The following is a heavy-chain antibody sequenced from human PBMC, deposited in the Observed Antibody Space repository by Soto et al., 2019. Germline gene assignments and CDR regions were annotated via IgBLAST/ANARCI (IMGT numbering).Heavy chain of an antibody. V-gene: IGHV1-2*02. CDR3: GGVWGGGGGGGGGGGGPYVDV. J-gene: IGHJ6*02. Sequence: QVQLVQSGAEVKKPGASVKVSCKASGYTFTGHYMQWVRQAPGQGLEWMGWINPNSGDTNYAQKFEGGATRTGGTSMSKGNRGLRRVRLGGTAFFSCGGVWGGGGGGGGGGGGPYVDVWGQGTTVTVSS. D-gene: IGHD3-16*01. CDR2: INPNSGDT. CDR1: GYTFTGHY.